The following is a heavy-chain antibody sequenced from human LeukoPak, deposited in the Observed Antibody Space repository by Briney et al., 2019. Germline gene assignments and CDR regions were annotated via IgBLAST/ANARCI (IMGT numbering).Heavy chain of an antibody. CDR2: MNPNSGNT. D-gene: IGHD1-7*01. Sequence: ASVKVSCKAPGYTFTSYDINWVRQATGQGLEWMGWMNPNSGNTGYAQKFQGRVTMTRNTSISTAYMELSSLRSEDTAVYYCAREGAIGGTIGYWGQGTLVTVSS. J-gene: IGHJ4*02. CDR3: AREGAIGGTIGY. V-gene: IGHV1-8*01. CDR1: GYTFTSYD.